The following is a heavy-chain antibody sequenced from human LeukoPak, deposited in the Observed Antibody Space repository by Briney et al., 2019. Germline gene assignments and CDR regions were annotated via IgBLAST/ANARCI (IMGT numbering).Heavy chain of an antibody. Sequence: GGSLRLSCVASGFTFSGSVMHWVRPASGKGLEWVGRIRSKANSYATAYAASVKGRFTISRDDSKNTAYLQMNSLRTEDTAVYYCTRLWGDCGGDCYSHDYWGQGALVTVSS. V-gene: IGHV3-73*01. D-gene: IGHD2-21*02. CDR1: GFTFSGSV. J-gene: IGHJ4*02. CDR3: TRLWGDCGGDCYSHDY. CDR2: IRSKANSYAT.